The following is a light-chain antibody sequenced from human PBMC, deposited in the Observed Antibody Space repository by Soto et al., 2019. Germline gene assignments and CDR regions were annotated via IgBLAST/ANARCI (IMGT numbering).Light chain of an antibody. CDR3: QHYYSWPPWT. CDR1: QYVSSN. J-gene: IGKJ1*01. CDR2: GAS. V-gene: IGKV3-15*01. Sequence: EIVMTQSPATLSVSPGETATLSCRASQYVSSNLAWYQQKPGQAPRLLIYGASTRATAVPARFSGSGSGTEFTLTISSLQSEDFAVYYCQHYYSWPPWTFGQGXXVEIK.